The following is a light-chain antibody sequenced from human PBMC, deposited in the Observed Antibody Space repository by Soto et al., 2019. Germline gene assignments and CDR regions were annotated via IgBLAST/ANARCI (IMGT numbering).Light chain of an antibody. CDR1: QSVSSS. CDR2: DAS. Sequence: EIVLTQSPDTLSLSSGERATLSCRASQSVSSSLAWYQQKPGQAPRLLIYDASNRATGIPARFSGSGSGTDFTLTISSLEPEDFAVYYCQQRSNSPTFGQGTKLEIK. J-gene: IGKJ2*01. CDR3: QQRSNSPT. V-gene: IGKV3-11*01.